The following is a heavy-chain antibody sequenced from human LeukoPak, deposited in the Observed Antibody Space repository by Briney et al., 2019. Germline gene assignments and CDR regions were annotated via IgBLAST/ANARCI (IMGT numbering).Heavy chain of an antibody. V-gene: IGHV3-30*02. D-gene: IGHD6-19*01. CDR3: ARRGYSSGWSVGF. J-gene: IGHJ4*02. CDR2: IRYDGSNK. CDR1: RFTFNNYG. Sequence: PGGSLRLSCAASRFTFNNYGMHWVRQAPGKGLEWVAFIRYDGSNKYYADSVKGRFSISRDNSKNTLYLQMNSLRAEDTAVYYCARRGYSSGWSVGFWGQGTLVTVSS.